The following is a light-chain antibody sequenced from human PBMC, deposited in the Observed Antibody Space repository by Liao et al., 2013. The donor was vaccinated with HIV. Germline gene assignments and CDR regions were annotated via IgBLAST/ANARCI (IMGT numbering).Light chain of an antibody. J-gene: IGLJ2*01. V-gene: IGLV3-1*01. CDR2: QDN. CDR1: ALPNQY. CDR3: QAWDSSIYVV. Sequence: SYELTQPPSVSVSPGQTARITCSGDALPNQYAYWYQQKPGQSPVLIIYQDNRRPSGIPERFSGSRSGNTATLTISGTQTMDEADYYCQAWDSSIYVVFGGGTKLTVL.